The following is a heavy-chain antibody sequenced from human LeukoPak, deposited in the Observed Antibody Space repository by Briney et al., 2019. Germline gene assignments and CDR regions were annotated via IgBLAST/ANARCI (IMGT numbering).Heavy chain of an antibody. Sequence: SGPTLVKPTQTLTLTCTFSGFSLSTTGVGVGWIRQPPGKALEWLAVIYWNDDKQYCPSLKSRLTITKDTSKNQVVLTLTNMDPVDTATYYCARRLIRSYGSGSYNCFDPWGQGTLVTVSS. CDR2: IYWNDDK. V-gene: IGHV2-5*01. CDR1: GFSLSTTGVG. D-gene: IGHD3-10*01. J-gene: IGHJ5*02. CDR3: ARRLIRSYGSGSYNCFDP.